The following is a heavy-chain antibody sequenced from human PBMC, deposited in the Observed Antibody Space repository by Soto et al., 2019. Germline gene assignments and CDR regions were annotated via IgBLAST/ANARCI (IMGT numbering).Heavy chain of an antibody. CDR3: ARVPQRRDGYNFDS. J-gene: IGHJ4*02. Sequence: QVQLVESGGGLVEPGGSLRLSCVASGFIFTDYSMTWIRQAPGKGLEWVSYITTGGETTLYADSVKGRFTISRDNAKKALSPEMNSLRVDDTAVYYYARVPQRRDGYNFDSWGPGTLVTVSS. CDR1: GFIFTDYS. D-gene: IGHD5-12*01. CDR2: ITTGGETT. V-gene: IGHV3-11*01.